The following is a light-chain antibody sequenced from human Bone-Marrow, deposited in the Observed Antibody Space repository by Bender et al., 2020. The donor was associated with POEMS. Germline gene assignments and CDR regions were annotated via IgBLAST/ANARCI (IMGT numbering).Light chain of an antibody. Sequence: LTQPPSVSVSPGQTASITCSGTSSDVGGYDYVSWYQQHTGKAPKLMIYYVTNRPSGVPDRFSGSKSGNTASLTVSGLQPEDEADYYCTSYAGNNNLVFGGGTKLTVL. J-gene: IGLJ3*02. CDR2: YVT. CDR3: TSYAGNNNLV. V-gene: IGLV2-8*01. CDR1: SSDVGGYDY.